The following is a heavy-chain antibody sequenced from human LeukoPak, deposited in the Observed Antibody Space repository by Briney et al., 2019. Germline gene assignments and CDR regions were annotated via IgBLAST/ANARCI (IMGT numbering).Heavy chain of an antibody. D-gene: IGHD3-22*01. CDR3: ARDRRLHYYDSSGPLGYDYHSMDV. CDR2: IKQDGSER. CDR1: GLIFGDCW. Sequence: PGGSQRLSCVVSGLIFGDCWMSWVRQAPGKGLEWVANIKQDGSERYYVDSVKGRFTISRDNAKNSVYLQMNSLRADDTAVYYCARDRRLHYYDSSGPLGYDYHSMDVWGQGTTVTVSS. V-gene: IGHV3-7*01. J-gene: IGHJ6*02.